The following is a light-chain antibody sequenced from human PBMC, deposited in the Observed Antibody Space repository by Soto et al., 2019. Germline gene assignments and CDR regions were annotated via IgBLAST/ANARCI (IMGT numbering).Light chain of an antibody. CDR1: QGISSS. V-gene: IGKV1-9*01. CDR2: AAS. CDR3: QQLNGVPPYT. J-gene: IGKJ2*01. Sequence: IQLTQSPSSLSASMGDGVTITCRASQGISSSLAWYQQKPGKAPKLLIYAASTLQSGVPSRFSGSGSGTDFTLTISSLQPEDFATYYCQQLNGVPPYTFGQGTKLEIK.